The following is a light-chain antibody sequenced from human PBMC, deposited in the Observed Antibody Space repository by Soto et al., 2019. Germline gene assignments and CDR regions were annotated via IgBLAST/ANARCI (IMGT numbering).Light chain of an antibody. CDR1: QSFNGW. J-gene: IGKJ1*01. CDR2: KES. CDR3: HQYSRYPWT. V-gene: IGKV1-5*03. Sequence: DIQMTQSPSTLSASVGDRVTITCRASQSFNGWLAWYQQKPGKAPKVLIYKESTLESGVPSRFSGSGSGTDFTLTTSSLHPDHCATYYCHQYSRYPWTFGQGTKVEI.